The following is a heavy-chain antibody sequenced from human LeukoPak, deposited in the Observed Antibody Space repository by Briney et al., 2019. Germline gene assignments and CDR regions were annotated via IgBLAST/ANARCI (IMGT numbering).Heavy chain of an antibody. V-gene: IGHV4-34*01. Sequence: SETLSLTCAVYGGSFSGYYWSWIRQPPGKGLEWIREINHSGSTNYNLSLKSRVTISVDTSKNQFSLKLSSVTAADTAVYYCARMGDSSGYEELGDFDYWGQGTLVTVSS. CDR2: INHSGST. CDR3: ARMGDSSGYEELGDFDY. J-gene: IGHJ4*02. CDR1: GGSFSGYY. D-gene: IGHD3-22*01.